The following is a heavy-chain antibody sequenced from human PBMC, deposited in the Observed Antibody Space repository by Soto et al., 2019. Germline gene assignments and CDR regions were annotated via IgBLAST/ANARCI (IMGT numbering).Heavy chain of an antibody. CDR1: GFTFDDYA. V-gene: IGHV3-9*01. CDR2: ISWNSGSI. Sequence: EVQLVESGGGLVQPGRSLRLYCAASGFTFDDYAMHWVRQAPGKGLEWVSGISWNSGSIGYADSVKGRFTISRDNAKNSLYLQMNSLRAEDTALYYCARRVDTAMFTLGMDVWGQGTTVTVSS. CDR3: ARRVDTAMFTLGMDV. D-gene: IGHD5-18*01. J-gene: IGHJ6*02.